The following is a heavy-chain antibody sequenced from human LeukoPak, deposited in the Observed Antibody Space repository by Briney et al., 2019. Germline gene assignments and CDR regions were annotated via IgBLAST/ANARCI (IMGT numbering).Heavy chain of an antibody. J-gene: IGHJ4*02. CDR2: IKEDESAR. CDR3: ARDVGGSLDY. Sequence: GGSLRLSCAASRFTFSSYWTAWVRHAPGKGLEWVANIKEDESARHQADSVKGRFTISRDNAQNSVYLQMSSLRGEDTAVYYCARDVGGSLDYWGQGTLVTVSS. CDR1: RFTFSSYW. V-gene: IGHV3-7*01. D-gene: IGHD1-26*01.